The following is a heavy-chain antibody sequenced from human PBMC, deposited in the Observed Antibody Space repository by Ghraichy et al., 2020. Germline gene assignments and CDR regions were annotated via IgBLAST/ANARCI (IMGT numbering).Heavy chain of an antibody. D-gene: IGHD6-19*01. V-gene: IGHV3-11*06. J-gene: IGHJ6*02. CDR2: ISSSSSYT. CDR1: GFTFSDYY. Sequence: GGSLRLSCAASGFTFSDYYMSWIRQAPGKGLEWVSYISSSSSYTNYADSVKGRFTISRDNAKNSLYLQMNSLRAEDTAVYYCARTLEAVAGYYYYYGMDVWGQGTTVTVSS. CDR3: ARTLEAVAGYYYYYGMDV.